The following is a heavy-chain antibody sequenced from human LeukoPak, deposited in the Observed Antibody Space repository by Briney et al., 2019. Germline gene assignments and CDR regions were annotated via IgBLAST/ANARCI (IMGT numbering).Heavy chain of an antibody. CDR2: IWYDGSNK. J-gene: IGHJ4*02. CDR3: AKDNGRYEYYFDY. CDR1: GFTFSSYA. Sequence: PGRSLRLSCAASGFTFSSYAMHWVRQAPGKGLEWVAVIWYDGSNKYYADSVKGRFTVSRDNSKNTLYLQMNSLRAEDTAVYYCAKDNGRYEYYFDYWGQGTLVTVSS. D-gene: IGHD1-26*01. V-gene: IGHV3-33*06.